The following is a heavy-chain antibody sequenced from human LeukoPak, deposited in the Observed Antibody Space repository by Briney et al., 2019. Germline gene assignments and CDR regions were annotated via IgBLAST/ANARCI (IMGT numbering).Heavy chain of an antibody. Sequence: GGSLRLSCAASGFTFDDYAMHWVRQAPGKGLEWVSGISWNSGSIGYADSVKGRFTISRDNAKNSLYLQMNSLRAEDTALYHCARGNDSSGYYMPLFYWGQGTLVTVSS. V-gene: IGHV3-9*01. CDR3: ARGNDSSGYYMPLFY. CDR2: ISWNSGSI. CDR1: GFTFDDYA. J-gene: IGHJ4*02. D-gene: IGHD3-22*01.